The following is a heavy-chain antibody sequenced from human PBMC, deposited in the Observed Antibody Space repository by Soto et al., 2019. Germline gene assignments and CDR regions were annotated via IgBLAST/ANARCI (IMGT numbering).Heavy chain of an antibody. Sequence: QVQLVQSGAEVKKPGSSVKVSCKASGGTFSSYAISWVRQAPGQGLEWMGGINPNFGTANYAQKFQGRVTITADEPTRTADMELRSLRSEDTAVYYCARGLDRKINCYYYGMDLWGQGTTGTGSS. CDR2: INPNFGTA. J-gene: IGHJ6*02. CDR3: ARGLDRKINCYYYGMDL. D-gene: IGHD2-2*03. V-gene: IGHV1-69*01. CDR1: GGTFSSYA.